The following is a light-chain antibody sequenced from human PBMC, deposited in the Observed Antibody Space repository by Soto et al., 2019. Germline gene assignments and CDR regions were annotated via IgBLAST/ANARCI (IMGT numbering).Light chain of an antibody. CDR1: QTVISTH. CDR2: ATS. CDR3: QQYDSSSVT. Sequence: IILTQSPGTLSLSPGEGATLSCKASQTVISTHLAWYQQKPGQAPRLLIYATSNRATGIPDRFRGSGSGRDFTLTIDRLEPEDCAVYYCQQYDSSSVTFGQGTRLDLK. J-gene: IGKJ5*01. V-gene: IGKV3-20*01.